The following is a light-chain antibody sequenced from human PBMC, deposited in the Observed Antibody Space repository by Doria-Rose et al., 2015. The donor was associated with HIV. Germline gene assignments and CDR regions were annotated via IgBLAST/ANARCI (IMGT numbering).Light chain of an antibody. Sequence: EIVLTQSPGTLSLSPGERATLSCRASQSFSSTYLAWYQQKSGQAPSLLIYDGSTRATGIPDRFSASGSGTDFTLTINRLEPEDFALYYCHQYGTSWTFGQWTKVEI. CDR2: DGS. CDR3: HQYGTSWT. CDR1: QSFSSTY. J-gene: IGKJ1*01. V-gene: IGKV3-20*01.